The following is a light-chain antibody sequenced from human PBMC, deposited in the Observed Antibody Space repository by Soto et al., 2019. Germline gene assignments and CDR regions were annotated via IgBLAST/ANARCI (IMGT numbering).Light chain of an antibody. Sequence: EIVLTQSPGTLSLSPGERATLSCRASQSVSNNYLAWYQQKPGQAPRLLIYGASNRATGIPDRFSGSGSGTDFTLTISSLQSEDFAVYYCQQYNNWPLFGQGTRLEI. CDR2: GAS. CDR3: QQYNNWPL. CDR1: QSVSNNY. V-gene: IGKV3-20*01. J-gene: IGKJ5*01.